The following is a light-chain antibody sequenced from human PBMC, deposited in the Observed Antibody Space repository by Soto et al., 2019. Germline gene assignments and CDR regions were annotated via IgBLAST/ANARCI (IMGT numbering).Light chain of an antibody. Sequence: QSVLTQPPSVSAAPGQKVSISCSGSSSNIGSNSVSWYQQLPGTAPRLLIYDNNHRPSGISDRFSVSKSGTSATLGITGLQTGDEADYFCGSWDSSLTAVVFGGGTKLTVL. V-gene: IGLV1-51*01. J-gene: IGLJ3*02. CDR1: SSNIGSNS. CDR2: DNN. CDR3: GSWDSSLTAVV.